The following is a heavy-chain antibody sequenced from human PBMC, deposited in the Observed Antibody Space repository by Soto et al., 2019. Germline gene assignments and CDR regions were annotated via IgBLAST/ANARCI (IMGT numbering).Heavy chain of an antibody. D-gene: IGHD3-10*01. J-gene: IGHJ4*02. V-gene: IGHV4-34*01. CDR3: ASSRGPYAHVDY. CDR2: INHSGST. CDR1: GGSFSGYY. Sequence: QVQLQQWGAGLLKPSETLSLTCAVYGGSFSGYYWSWIRQPPGKGLEWIGEINHSGSTNYNPSLKSRVTISVDTSKNQFSLKLSSVTAADTAVYYCASSRGPYAHVDYWGQGTLVTVSS.